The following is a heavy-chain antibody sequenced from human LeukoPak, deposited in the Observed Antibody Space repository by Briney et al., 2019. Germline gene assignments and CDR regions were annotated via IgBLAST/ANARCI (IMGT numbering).Heavy chain of an antibody. Sequence: GGSLRLSCAASGFTFSNYWMSWVRQAPGKGLEWVANIKQDGSEKENVDSVKGRFTISRDNAKNSLYLQMNSLRAEDTAVYYCARFKDFIRGWNKRSYFDYWGQGTLVTVSS. CDR2: IKQDGSEK. CDR3: ARFKDFIRGWNKRSYFDY. V-gene: IGHV3-7*01. J-gene: IGHJ4*02. CDR1: GFTFSNYW. D-gene: IGHD3-3*01.